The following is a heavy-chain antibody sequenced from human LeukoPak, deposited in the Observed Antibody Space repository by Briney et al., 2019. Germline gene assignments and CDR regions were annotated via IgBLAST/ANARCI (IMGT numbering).Heavy chain of an antibody. V-gene: IGHV4-39*01. D-gene: IGHD4-17*01. CDR1: GGSINSRSYY. CDR3: ARRATTVTTGYYYYYMDV. J-gene: IGHJ6*03. CDR2: VYYGGTT. Sequence: SETLSLTCTVSGGSINSRSYYWGWIRQPPGRGLEWIGGVYYGGTTYYNPSLKSRVTISEDTSKNQFSLKLSSVTAADTAVYYCARRATTVTTGYYYYYMDVWGKGTTVTVSS.